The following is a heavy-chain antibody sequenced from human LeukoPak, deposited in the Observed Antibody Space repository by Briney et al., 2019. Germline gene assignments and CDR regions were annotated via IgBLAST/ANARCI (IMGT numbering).Heavy chain of an antibody. CDR2: IIPIFGTA. D-gene: IGHD5/OR15-5a*01. J-gene: IGHJ6*03. CDR1: GGTFSSYA. V-gene: IGHV1-69*05. CDR3: VRSSLRYYYYMDV. Sequence: SVKVSCKAPGGTFSSYAISWVRQAPGQGLEWMGGIIPIFGTANYAQKFQGRVTITTDESTSTAYMELSSLRSEDTAVYYCVRSSLRYYYYMDVWGKGTTVTVSS.